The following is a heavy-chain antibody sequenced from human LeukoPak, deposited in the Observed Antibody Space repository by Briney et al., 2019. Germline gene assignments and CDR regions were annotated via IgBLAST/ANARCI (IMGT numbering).Heavy chain of an antibody. D-gene: IGHD3-9*01. CDR1: GYTFTSYG. J-gene: IGHJ5*02. CDR2: ISAYNGNT. V-gene: IGHV1-18*01. Sequence: GASVKVSCKASGYTFTSYGISWVRQAPGQGLEWMGWISAYNGNTNYAQKPQGRVTMTTDTSTSTAYMELRSLRSDDTAVYYCARDRLLRYRGGFDPWGQGTLVTVSS. CDR3: ARDRLLRYRGGFDP.